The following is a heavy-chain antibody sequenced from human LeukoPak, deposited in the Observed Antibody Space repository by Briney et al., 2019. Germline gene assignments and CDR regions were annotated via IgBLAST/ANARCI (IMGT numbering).Heavy chain of an antibody. CDR3: AKEGGYYTLILPFDY. V-gene: IGHV3-23*01. J-gene: IGHJ4*02. CDR2: ISGSGVTT. CDR1: GFAFSSYA. Sequence: PGGSLRLSCASSGFAFSSYAMSWVRQAPGMGLEWVSAISGSGVTTYYADSVKGRFTVSRDNSKNTLYLQMNSLRAEDTAVYYCAKEGGYYTLILPFDYWGQGTLVTVSS. D-gene: IGHD3-3*01.